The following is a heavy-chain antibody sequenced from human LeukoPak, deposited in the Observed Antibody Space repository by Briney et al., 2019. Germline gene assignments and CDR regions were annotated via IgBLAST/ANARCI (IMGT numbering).Heavy chain of an antibody. CDR1: GYSFTSYW. CDR2: IYPGDSDT. Sequence: GESLKISCKGSGYSFTSYWIGWVRQMPGKGLEWMGIIYPGDSDTRYSPSFQGQVTISADKSISTAYLQWRSLKASDTAMYYCARCSGFGQIFCYYGMDVWGQGTTVTVSS. D-gene: IGHD3-10*01. J-gene: IGHJ6*02. CDR3: ARCSGFGQIFCYYGMDV. V-gene: IGHV5-51*01.